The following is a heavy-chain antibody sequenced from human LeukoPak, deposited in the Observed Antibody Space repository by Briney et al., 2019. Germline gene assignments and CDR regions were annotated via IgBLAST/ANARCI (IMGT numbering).Heavy chain of an antibody. D-gene: IGHD5-18*01. J-gene: IGHJ4*02. CDR1: GFTFSSYW. CDR3: AFGYSYGYAYFDY. CDR2: INSDRSST. V-gene: IGHV3-74*01. Sequence: AGGSLRLSCAASGFTFSSYWMHWVRQAPGKGLVWVSRINSDRSSTSYADSVKGRFTISRDNAKNTLYLQMNSLRAEDTAVYYCAFGYSYGYAYFDYWGQGTLVTVSS.